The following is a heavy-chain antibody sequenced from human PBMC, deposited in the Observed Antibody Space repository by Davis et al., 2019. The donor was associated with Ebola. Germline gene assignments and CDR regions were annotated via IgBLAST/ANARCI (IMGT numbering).Heavy chain of an antibody. CDR1: GGSFSEYF. CDR3: ARHAGLRPLDS. CDR2: ISHHNGYT. D-gene: IGHD1-14*01. Sequence: MPSETLSLTCGVSGGSFSEYFWSWIRQPPEKGLEWIGEISHHNGYTNYNPSLKSRVTISVDTSKNQFSLKLSSVTAADTAVYYCARHAGLRPLDSWGQGTLVTVSS. V-gene: IGHV4-34*01. J-gene: IGHJ4*02.